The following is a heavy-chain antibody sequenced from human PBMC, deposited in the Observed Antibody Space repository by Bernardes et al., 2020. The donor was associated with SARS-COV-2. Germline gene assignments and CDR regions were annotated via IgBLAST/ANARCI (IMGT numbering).Heavy chain of an antibody. CDR2: ISYDGSNK. V-gene: IGHV3-30-3*01. CDR3: ARDPHDCSSTSCYRGWVYYYYGMDV. J-gene: IGHJ6*02. Sequence: WGTLRLSCAASGFTFSSCAMHWVRKGPGKGLEWVSVISYDGSNKYYADSVKGRFTISRDNSKNTLYLQMNSLRAEDTAVYYCARDPHDCSSTSCYRGWVYYYYGMDVWGQGTTVTVSS. D-gene: IGHD2-2*02. CDR1: GFTFSSCA.